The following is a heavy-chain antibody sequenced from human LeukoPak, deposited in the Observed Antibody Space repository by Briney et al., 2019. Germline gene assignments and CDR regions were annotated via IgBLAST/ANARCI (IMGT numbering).Heavy chain of an antibody. CDR3: TKGLMSFYFYYMDV. V-gene: IGHV3-23*01. J-gene: IGHJ6*03. CDR1: GFTFSSYA. CDR2: ISMSGGTT. D-gene: IGHD3-10*02. Sequence: GGSLRLSCAASGFTFSSYAMSWVRQAPGKGLEWVSGISMSGGTTYIADSVKGRFTISRDNSKNTLFLQMDILRAEDTAVYYCTKGLMSFYFYYMDVWGEGTTVTVSS.